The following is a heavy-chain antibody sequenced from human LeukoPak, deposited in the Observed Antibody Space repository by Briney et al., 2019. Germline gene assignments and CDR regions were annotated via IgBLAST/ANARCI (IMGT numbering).Heavy chain of an antibody. CDR3: ARGYCSGGSCFYYFDY. D-gene: IGHD2-15*01. CDR2: INHSGST. J-gene: IGHJ4*02. V-gene: IGHV4-34*01. CDR1: GGSFSGYY. Sequence: SETLSLTCAVYGGSFSGYYWSWIRQPPGKGLEWIGEINHSGSTSYNPSLKSRVTISVDTSKNQFSLKLSSVTAADTAVYYCARGYCSGGSCFYYFDYWGQGTLVTVSS.